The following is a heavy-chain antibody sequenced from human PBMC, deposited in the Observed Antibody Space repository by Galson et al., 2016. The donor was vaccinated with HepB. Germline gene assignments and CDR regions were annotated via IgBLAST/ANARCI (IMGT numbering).Heavy chain of an antibody. V-gene: IGHV2-5*02. Sequence: PALVKPTQTLTLTCTFSGFSLSTSGVGVGWIRQPPGKALEWLAVIYWDDDKRYSPFLKSRLTITKDTSKNQVVLTMTNMDPVDTATYYCAHKGYCSTTSCYDYWGQGTLVAVSS. D-gene: IGHD2-2*01. J-gene: IGHJ4*02. CDR3: AHKGYCSTTSCYDY. CDR1: GFSLSTSGVG. CDR2: IYWDDDK.